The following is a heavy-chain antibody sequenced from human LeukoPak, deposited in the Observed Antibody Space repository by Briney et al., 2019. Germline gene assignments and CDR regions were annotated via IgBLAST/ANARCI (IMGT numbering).Heavy chain of an antibody. CDR2: ISSSCGST. Sequence: PGGSLRLSCAASGFTFSSYAMSWVPQAPGKGLEWVSAISSSCGSTYYADSVKGRFTISRDNSKNTLYLKMNSLRAEDTAVYYCAKSPGAYCTGGSCYIDYWGQGTLVTVSS. CDR3: AKSPGAYCTGGSCYIDY. D-gene: IGHD2-15*01. J-gene: IGHJ4*02. V-gene: IGHV3-23*01. CDR1: GFTFSSYA.